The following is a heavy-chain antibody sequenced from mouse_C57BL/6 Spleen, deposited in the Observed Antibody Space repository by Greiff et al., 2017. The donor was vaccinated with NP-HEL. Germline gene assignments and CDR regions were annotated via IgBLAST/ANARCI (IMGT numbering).Heavy chain of an antibody. J-gene: IGHJ4*01. V-gene: IGHV5-17*01. CDR1: GFTFSDYG. CDR3: ARRRLRREGAMDY. Sequence: EVQLVESGGGLVKPGGSLKLSCAASGFTFSDYGMHWVRQAPEKGLEWVAYISSGSSTIYYEDTVKGRFTISRDNAKNTLFLQMTSLRSEDTAMYYFARRRLRREGAMDYWGQGTSVTVSS. D-gene: IGHD2-4*01. CDR2: ISSGSSTI.